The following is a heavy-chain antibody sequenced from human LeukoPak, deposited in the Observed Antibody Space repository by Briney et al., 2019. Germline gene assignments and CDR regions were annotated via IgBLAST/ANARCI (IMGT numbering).Heavy chain of an antibody. CDR2: INHSGST. V-gene: IGHV4-30-2*01. D-gene: IGHD4-17*01. CDR3: ARTFQAPSYGDSDSRTKYPYSMDV. CDR1: GGSINSGGYY. J-gene: IGHJ6*02. Sequence: SETLSLTCTVSGGSINSGGYYWSWIRQPPGKGLEWIGEINHSGSTNYNPSLKSRVTISVDTSKNQFSLKLGSVTAADTAVYYCARTFQAPSYGDSDSRTKYPYSMDVWGQGTMVAVSS.